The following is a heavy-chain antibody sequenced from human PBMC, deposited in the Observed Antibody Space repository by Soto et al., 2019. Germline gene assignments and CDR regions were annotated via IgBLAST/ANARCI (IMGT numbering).Heavy chain of an antibody. Sequence: PVGSLRLSCAASGFTFSNYWMSWVHQAPGRGLEWVANIKQDGSEKYYVDSVKGRFTISRDNAKISLYLQMNSLRAEDTAVYYCARGDSGAFDIWGQGTMVTVSS. CDR1: GFTFSNYW. CDR3: ARGDSGAFDI. CDR2: IKQDGSEK. V-gene: IGHV3-7*04. J-gene: IGHJ3*02.